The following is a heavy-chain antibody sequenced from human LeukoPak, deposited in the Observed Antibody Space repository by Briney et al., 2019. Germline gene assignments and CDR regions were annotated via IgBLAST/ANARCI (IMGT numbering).Heavy chain of an antibody. Sequence: GGSLRLSCAASGITFSNYAMSWVRLAPGRGLEWVSGIGTTGTSTYYADSVKGRFTISRDNSWNTLYLQMNSLRADDTAVYYCAKSTVRMAAAGDFDYWGQGTPVTVSS. CDR2: IGTTGTST. CDR3: AKSTVRMAAAGDFDY. CDR1: GITFSNYA. D-gene: IGHD6-13*01. J-gene: IGHJ4*02. V-gene: IGHV3-23*01.